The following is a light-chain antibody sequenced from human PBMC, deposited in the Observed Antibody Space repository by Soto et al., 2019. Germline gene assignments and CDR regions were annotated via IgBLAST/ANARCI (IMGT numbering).Light chain of an antibody. J-gene: IGKJ2*01. Sequence: DIQMTQSPSTLSASVGDKVTITCRASQSISTWLAWYQQRPGRAPNLLIYKASSLESGVPSRFSGSGFGTEFTLTISSLQPDDMATYYCQQYNSYPYTFGQGTKLEIK. CDR2: KAS. CDR3: QQYNSYPYT. CDR1: QSISTW. V-gene: IGKV1-5*03.